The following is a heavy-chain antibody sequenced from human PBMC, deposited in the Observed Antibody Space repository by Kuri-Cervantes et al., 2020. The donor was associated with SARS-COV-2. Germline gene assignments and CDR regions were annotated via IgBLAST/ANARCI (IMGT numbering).Heavy chain of an antibody. CDR3: ARGLRYCSSTSCLGRWFDP. Sequence: GSLRLSCTVSGCSVSSGSYYWSWIRQPPGKGLEWIGYIYYSGSTNYNPSLKSRVTISVDTSKNQFSLKLHSVTAADTAVYYCARGLRYCSSTSCLGRWFDPWGQGTLVTVSS. CDR2: IYYSGST. V-gene: IGHV4-61*01. CDR1: GCSVSSGSYY. J-gene: IGHJ5*02. D-gene: IGHD2-2*01.